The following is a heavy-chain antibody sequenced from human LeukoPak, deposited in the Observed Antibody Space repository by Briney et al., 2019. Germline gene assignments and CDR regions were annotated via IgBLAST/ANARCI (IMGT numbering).Heavy chain of an antibody. CDR2: ISGSGGST. CDR3: AKSFCSSTSCSVDF. V-gene: IGHV3-23*01. CDR1: GFAFSTYW. D-gene: IGHD2-2*01. Sequence: GGSLRLSCAASGFAFSTYWMTWVRQAPGKGLEWVSAISGSGGSTYYADSVKGRFTISRDNSKNTLYLQMNSLRAEDTAVYYCAKSFCSSTSCSVDFWGQGTLVTVSS. J-gene: IGHJ4*02.